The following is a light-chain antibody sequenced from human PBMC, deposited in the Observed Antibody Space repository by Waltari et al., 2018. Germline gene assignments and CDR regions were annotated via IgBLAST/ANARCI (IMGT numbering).Light chain of an antibody. Sequence: EIVLTQSPGTLSLSPGERATLSCRASQRVSVNYLAWYQQKPGQAPRLVIHGASSRATGIPDRFSGSGSGTDFTLTISRLEPEDFTFYYCQQYGSLPLTFGQGTKVEIK. CDR3: QQYGSLPLT. CDR2: GAS. CDR1: QRVSVNY. J-gene: IGKJ1*01. V-gene: IGKV3-20*01.